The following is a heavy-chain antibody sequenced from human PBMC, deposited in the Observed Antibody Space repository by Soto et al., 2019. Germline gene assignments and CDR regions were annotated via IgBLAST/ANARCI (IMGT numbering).Heavy chain of an antibody. D-gene: IGHD5-12*01. V-gene: IGHV4-31*03. Sequence: QVQLQESGPGLVKPSPTLSLTCTVSGGSISSGGYYWIWIRPHPGKGLEGMGYTYYSGSNYYNPSRRSRGTISVDTSKNQLYLKLSSVTGADTAVDYCARLVGRERDGYNWDDFAIWCQGTMVTVS. CDR2: TYYSGSN. CDR1: GGSISSGGYY. J-gene: IGHJ3*02. CDR3: ARLVGRERDGYNWDDFAI.